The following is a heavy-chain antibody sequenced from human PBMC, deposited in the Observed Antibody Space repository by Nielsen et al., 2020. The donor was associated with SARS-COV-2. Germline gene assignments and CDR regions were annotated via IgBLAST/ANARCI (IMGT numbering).Heavy chain of an antibody. CDR1: GGSISSGDYY. V-gene: IGHV2-70*11. Sequence: TLSLTCTVSGGSISSGDYYWSWIRQPPGKALEWLARIDWDDDKYYSTSLKTRLTISKDTSKNQVVLTMTNMDPVDTATYYCARAVAGTEDYWGQGTLVTVSS. D-gene: IGHD6-19*01. CDR2: IDWDDDK. CDR3: ARAVAGTEDY. J-gene: IGHJ4*02.